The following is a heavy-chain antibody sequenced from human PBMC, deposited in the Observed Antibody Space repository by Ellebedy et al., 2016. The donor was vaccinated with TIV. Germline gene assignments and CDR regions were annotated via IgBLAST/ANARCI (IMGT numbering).Heavy chain of an antibody. V-gene: IGHV3-15*01. J-gene: IGHJ4*02. D-gene: IGHD2-15*01. Sequence: GGSLRLXXAASGFTFSNAWMSWVRQAPGKGLEWVGRIKSKTDGGTTDYAAPVKGRFTISRDDSKNTLYLQMNSLKTEDTAVYYCTTDLWGDIVVVVAATPGWGQGTLVTVSS. CDR2: IKSKTDGGTT. CDR3: TTDLWGDIVVVVAATPG. CDR1: GFTFSNAW.